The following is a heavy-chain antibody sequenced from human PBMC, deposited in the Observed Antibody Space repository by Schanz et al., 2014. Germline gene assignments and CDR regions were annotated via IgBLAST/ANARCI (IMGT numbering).Heavy chain of an antibody. V-gene: IGHV1-2*02. CDR3: ARVTTGYDS. CDR2: INPNSGAT. D-gene: IGHD5-12*01. CDR1: GYTFTVYY. J-gene: IGHJ4*02. Sequence: QVQLVQSGAEVKKPGASVKVSCKASGYTFTVYYMHWVRQAPGQGLEWLGWINPNSGATSSAQKFQGRVTMTRDTSSSTVYMQLSSLTSDDTAIYYCARVTTGYDSWGQGTRVTVSS.